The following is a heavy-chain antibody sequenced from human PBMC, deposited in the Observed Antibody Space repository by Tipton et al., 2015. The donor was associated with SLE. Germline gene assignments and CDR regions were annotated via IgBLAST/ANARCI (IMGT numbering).Heavy chain of an antibody. D-gene: IGHD6-13*01. CDR3: ARRPRPVNRWSQDAFDI. CDR2: IYDSGST. CDR1: GASISSYY. J-gene: IGHJ3*02. Sequence: TLSLTCTVSGASISSYYWSWVRQPPGKGLEWIGYIYDSGSTKYNPSLKSRVTISVDTSKNQLSLKLSSVTAADTAVYYCARRPRPVNRWSQDAFDIWGQGTMVTVSS. V-gene: IGHV4-59*01.